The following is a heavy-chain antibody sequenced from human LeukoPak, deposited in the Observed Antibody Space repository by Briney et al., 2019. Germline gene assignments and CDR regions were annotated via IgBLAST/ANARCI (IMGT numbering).Heavy chain of an antibody. CDR2: IYASGHT. CDR1: GDSISSSSYY. V-gene: IGHV4-39*07. Sequence: SETLSLTCTVSGDSISSSSYYRGWIRQPPGKGLEWIGSIYASGHTFYNPSLMSRVTISVDTSRNVFSPKLTSVTAADTAVYYCARDRATLVKGIVAPGTSFDPWGQGTLVPVSS. D-gene: IGHD2-2*01. J-gene: IGHJ5*02. CDR3: ARDRATLVKGIVAPGTSFDP.